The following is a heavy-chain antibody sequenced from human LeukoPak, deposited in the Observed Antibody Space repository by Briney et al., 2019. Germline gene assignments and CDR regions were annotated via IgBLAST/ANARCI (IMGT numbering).Heavy chain of an antibody. V-gene: IGHV2-5*02. CDR1: GFSLSTSGVG. D-gene: IGHD6-13*01. CDR2: IYWDDDK. Sequence: SGPTLVNPTQTLTLTCTFSGFSLSTSGVGVGWIRQPPGKALEWLALIYWDDDKRYSPSLKGRLTITEDTSKNQVVLTMTNMDPVDTATYYCAHSGAAASVGAFDIWGQGTMVTVSS. J-gene: IGHJ3*02. CDR3: AHSGAAASVGAFDI.